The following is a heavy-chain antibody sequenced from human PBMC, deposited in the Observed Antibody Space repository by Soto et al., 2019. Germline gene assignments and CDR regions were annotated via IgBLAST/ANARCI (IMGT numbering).Heavy chain of an antibody. V-gene: IGHV4-30-4*01. Sequence: SETLSLTCPVSGGSISSGDYCWSWIRQPPGKGLEWIGYIYYSGSTYYNPSLRSRLTISVDTSKNQFSLKLSSVTAADTAVYCCARLGPTTVPTSYFTGNYNGMDVWGQGTTVTVSS. J-gene: IGHJ6*02. CDR2: IYYSGST. CDR1: GGSISSGDYC. D-gene: IGHD4-17*01. CDR3: ARLGPTTVPTSYFTGNYNGMDV.